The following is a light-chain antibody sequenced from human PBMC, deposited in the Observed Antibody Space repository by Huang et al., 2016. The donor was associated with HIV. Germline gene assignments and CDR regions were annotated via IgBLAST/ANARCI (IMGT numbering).Light chain of an antibody. CDR2: GAS. V-gene: IGKV3-15*01. Sequence: EIVLTQSPGTLSLSPGERATLSCRASQSVSGSYLAWYQQKPGQAPWLLIYGASTRATGIPARFSGSGSGTEFTLTISSLQSEDFAVYYCQQYNNWPRTFGQGTKVEI. J-gene: IGKJ1*01. CDR3: QQYNNWPRT. CDR1: QSVSGSY.